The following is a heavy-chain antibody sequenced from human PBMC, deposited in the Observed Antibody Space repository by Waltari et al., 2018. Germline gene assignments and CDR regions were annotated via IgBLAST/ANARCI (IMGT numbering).Heavy chain of an antibody. CDR2: ISYSGST. J-gene: IGHJ6*02. Sequence: QVQLQESGPGLVKPSETLSLTCTVSGGSISSFYCSWIRQPPGKGLEWIGYISYSGSTNYNPSLKSRVTISVDTSNNQFSLKVSSVTAADTAVYYCARDRTEFYGSGSFYGMDVWGQGTTVTVSS. CDR1: GGSISSFY. CDR3: ARDRTEFYGSGSFYGMDV. D-gene: IGHD3-10*01. V-gene: IGHV4-59*01.